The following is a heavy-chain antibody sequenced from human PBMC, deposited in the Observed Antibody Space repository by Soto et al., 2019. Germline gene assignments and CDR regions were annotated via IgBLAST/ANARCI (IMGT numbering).Heavy chain of an antibody. CDR2: ISASGGNT. J-gene: IGHJ4*02. CDR1: GSASASYA. CDR3: AALRWLQSPFDY. Sequence: EVQLSESGGGLVQPGGSLRLSCTASGSASASYAVTWVGQAPGKGLEWVSAISASGGNTFFADSVKGRFSMSRDHSKNVIYLHMNSLRFEDTAVYYCAALRWLQSPFDYWGQGTLVTVSS. D-gene: IGHD6-19*01. V-gene: IGHV3-23*01.